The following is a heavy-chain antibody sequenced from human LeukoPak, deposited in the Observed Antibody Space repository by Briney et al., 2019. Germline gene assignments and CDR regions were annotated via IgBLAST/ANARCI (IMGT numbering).Heavy chain of an antibody. D-gene: IGHD1-26*01. CDR1: GGSISSYY. Sequence: PSETLSLTCTVSGGSISSYYWSWIRQPPGKGLEWIGYIYYSGSTNYNPSFKSRVTISVDTSKNQFSLKLSSVTAADTAVYYCARGGIGENYFDYWGQGTLVTVSS. J-gene: IGHJ4*02. CDR3: ARGGIGENYFDY. V-gene: IGHV4-59*12. CDR2: IYYSGST.